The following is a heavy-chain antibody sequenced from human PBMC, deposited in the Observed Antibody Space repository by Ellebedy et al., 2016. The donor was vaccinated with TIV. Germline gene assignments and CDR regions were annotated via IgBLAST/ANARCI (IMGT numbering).Heavy chain of an antibody. Sequence: SETLSLTCTFSGDSISNYYWSWIRQPPGKGLEWIGEINHSGSTNYNPSLKSRVTISVDTSKNQFSLKLSSVTAADTAVYCCARGNYVTLSVRPYYYGMDVWGQGTTVTVSS. D-gene: IGHD4-23*01. CDR3: ARGNYVTLSVRPYYYGMDV. V-gene: IGHV4-34*01. CDR2: INHSGST. J-gene: IGHJ6*02. CDR1: GDSISNYY.